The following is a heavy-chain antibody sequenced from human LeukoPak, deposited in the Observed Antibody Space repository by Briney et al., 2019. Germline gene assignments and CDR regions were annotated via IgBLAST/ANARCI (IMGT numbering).Heavy chain of an antibody. CDR3: SRDHRYDFWLDY. CDR2: ISYDGSNK. J-gene: IGHJ4*02. Sequence: PGGSLRLSCAASGFTFSSYAMHWVRQAPGNGLEWVAVISYDGSNKYYADSVKGRFTISRDNSKNTLYLQMNSLRAEDTAVYYCSRDHRYDFWLDYWGQGTLVTVSS. D-gene: IGHD3-3*01. CDR1: GFTFSSYA. V-gene: IGHV3-30*04.